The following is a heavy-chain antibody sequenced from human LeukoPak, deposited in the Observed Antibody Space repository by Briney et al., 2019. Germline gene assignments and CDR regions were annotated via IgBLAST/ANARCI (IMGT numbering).Heavy chain of an antibody. V-gene: IGHV1-8*01. D-gene: IGHD5-18*01. J-gene: IGHJ4*02. Sequence: GASVKVSSKASGYTFTSYDINWVRQATGQGLEWMGWMNPNSGNTGYAQKFQGRVTMTRNTSISTAYMELSSLRSEDTAVYYCARITARVGRPIDYWGQGTLVTVSS. CDR1: GYTFTSYD. CDR2: MNPNSGNT. CDR3: ARITARVGRPIDY.